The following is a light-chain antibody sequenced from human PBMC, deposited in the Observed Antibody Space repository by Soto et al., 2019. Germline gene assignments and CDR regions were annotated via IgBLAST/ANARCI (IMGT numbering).Light chain of an antibody. J-gene: IGLJ2*01. CDR1: SSDVGGYNY. CDR3: SSYTSSSTYVV. CDR2: DVS. Sequence: QYVLTQPASVSGSPGQSITISCTGTSSDVGGYNYVSWYQQHPGKAPKLMIYDVSNRPSGVSNRFSGSKSGNTASLTISGLQAEDEADYYCSSYTSSSTYVVFGGGPKLTVL. V-gene: IGLV2-14*01.